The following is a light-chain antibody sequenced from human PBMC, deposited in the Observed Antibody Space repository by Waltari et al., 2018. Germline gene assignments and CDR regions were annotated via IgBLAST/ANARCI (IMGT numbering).Light chain of an antibody. CDR1: QSVRSN. CDR3: QQYDVWPYT. J-gene: IGKJ2*01. CDR2: SAS. V-gene: IGKV3-15*01. Sequence: EIVVTQSPAALSVSPGERVTLSCRASQSVRSNLAWYQQNPGQAPRLLIDSASTRATGIPARFSGYGSGAESTLTISSLQSEDFAIYYCQQYDVWPYTFGQGTKLDIK.